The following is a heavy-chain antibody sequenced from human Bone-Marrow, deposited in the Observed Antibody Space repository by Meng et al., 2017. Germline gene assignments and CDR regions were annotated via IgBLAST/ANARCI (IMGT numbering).Heavy chain of an antibody. V-gene: IGHV3-74*01. J-gene: IGHJ4*02. D-gene: IGHD4-17*01. CDR2: INTVGSTT. CDR3: AREGSVTTDY. CDR1: GFTFRSYW. Sequence: EGQLVGSGGGLVQPGGSLSLSCGASGFTFRSYWMHWVRQAPGKGLVWVSHINTVGSTTTYADSVKGRFTISRDNAKNTLYLQMNSLTAEDTAVYYCAREGSVTTDYWGQGTLVTVAS.